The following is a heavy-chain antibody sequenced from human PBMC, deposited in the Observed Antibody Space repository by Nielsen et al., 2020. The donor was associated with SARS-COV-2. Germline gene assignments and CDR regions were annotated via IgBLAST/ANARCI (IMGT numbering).Heavy chain of an antibody. CDR2: IWADGATE. D-gene: IGHD5/OR15-5a*01. J-gene: IGHJ4*02. V-gene: IGHV3-33*06. CDR3: AKDLGPDAGYTVFNDYFDN. CDR1: GFTFSFYY. Sequence: GESLKISCAASGFTFSFYYIHWVRQAPGEGLEWVAVIWADGATEHSASSVKGRFTVSRDASKNPVHHQMNSLSAADSAVYYCAKDLGPDAGYTVFNDYFDNWGQGTLVTVSS.